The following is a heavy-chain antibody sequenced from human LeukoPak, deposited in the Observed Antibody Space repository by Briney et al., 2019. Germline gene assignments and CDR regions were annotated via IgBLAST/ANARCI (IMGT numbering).Heavy chain of an antibody. J-gene: IGHJ4*02. V-gene: IGHV1-69*04. CDR3: ARELPEEYYFDY. CDR2: IIPILGIA. D-gene: IGHD1-26*01. Sequence: KISCKGSGYSFTSYWIGWVRQAPGQGLEWMGRIIPILGIANYAQKFQGRVTITADKSTSTAYMELSSLRSEDTAVYYCARELPEEYYFDYWGQGTLVTVSS. CDR1: GYSFTSYW.